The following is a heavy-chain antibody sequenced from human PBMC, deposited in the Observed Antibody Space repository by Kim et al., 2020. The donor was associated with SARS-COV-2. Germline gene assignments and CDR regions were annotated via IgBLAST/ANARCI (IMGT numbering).Heavy chain of an antibody. J-gene: IGHJ2*01. CDR3: ARGTWGAAGL. CDR2: MNGEGSSP. D-gene: IGHD1-26*01. CDR1: GFTLSSCG. V-gene: IGHV3-74*01. Sequence: GGSLRLSCTASGFTLSSCGMHWVRQAPGKGLAWVSRMNGEGSSPTYADSVKGRFTISSDNSKNTLYLQMDSLRVDDTAVYYCARGTWGAAGLWG.